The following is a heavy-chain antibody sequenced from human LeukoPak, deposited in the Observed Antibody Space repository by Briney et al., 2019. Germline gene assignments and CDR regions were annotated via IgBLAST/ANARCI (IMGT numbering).Heavy chain of an antibody. V-gene: IGHV3-9*01. CDR2: INWNSNTI. Sequence: QPGRSLRLSCAASGFTFDNYAMHWVRQVPGKGLEWVSGINWNSNTIGYADSVKGRFTISRDNAKNSLYLQMNSLRAEDTALYYCAKDSDEVYWGQGTLLTVSS. J-gene: IGHJ4*02. CDR1: GFTFDNYA. CDR3: AKDSDEVY.